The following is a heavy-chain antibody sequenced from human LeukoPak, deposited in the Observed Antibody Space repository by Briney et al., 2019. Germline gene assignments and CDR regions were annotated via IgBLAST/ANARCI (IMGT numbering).Heavy chain of an antibody. D-gene: IGHD3-22*01. CDR1: GFTFSSYG. J-gene: IGHJ3*02. Sequence: PGGSLRLSCAASGFTFSSYGMHWVRQAPGKGLEWVAVISYDGSNKYYADSVKGRFTISRDNSKNTLYLRMNSLRAEDTAVYYCAKDPAVVAPDAFDIWGQGTMVTVSS. CDR3: AKDPAVVAPDAFDI. CDR2: ISYDGSNK. V-gene: IGHV3-30*18.